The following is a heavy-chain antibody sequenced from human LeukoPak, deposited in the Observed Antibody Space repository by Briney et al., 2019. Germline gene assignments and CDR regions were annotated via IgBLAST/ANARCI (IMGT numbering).Heavy chain of an antibody. CDR3: ARGRDSGSPYDAFDM. Sequence: ASVKLSCKASGYTFTGYYMYWVRQAPGQGLEWMGWINPNSSVTNYAQKFQGRVTMTRDTSIRTAYMELSRLRSDDTAVYYCARGRDSGSPYDAFDMWGQGTMVTVSS. D-gene: IGHD1-26*01. J-gene: IGHJ3*02. CDR2: INPNSSVT. CDR1: GYTFTGYY. V-gene: IGHV1-2*02.